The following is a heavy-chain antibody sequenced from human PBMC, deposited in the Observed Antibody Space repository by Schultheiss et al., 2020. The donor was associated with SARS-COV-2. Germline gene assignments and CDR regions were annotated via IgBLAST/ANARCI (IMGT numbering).Heavy chain of an antibody. CDR2: IWYDGSNK. Sequence: GESLKISCAASGFTFSSYGMHWVRQAPGKGLEWVAVIWYDGSNKYYADSVKGRFTISRDWSKDTLFLQMNSLRAEDTAVYYCVRDRSWWTPYNCFDLWGRGTLVTVSS. CDR3: VRDRSWWTPYNCFDL. J-gene: IGHJ5*02. V-gene: IGHV3-33*01. D-gene: IGHD2-15*01. CDR1: GFTFSSYG.